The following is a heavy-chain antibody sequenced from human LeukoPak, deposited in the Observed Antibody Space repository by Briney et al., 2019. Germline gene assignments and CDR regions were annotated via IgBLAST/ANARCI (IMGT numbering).Heavy chain of an antibody. Sequence: GGSLRLSCAASGFTFSSYAMSWVRQAPGKGLEWVSAISGSGGSTYYADSVKGRFTISRDNSKNTLYLQMNSLRAEDTAVYYCAKDWQQLVTPLTYFDYWGQGTLVTVSS. V-gene: IGHV3-23*01. D-gene: IGHD6-13*01. CDR2: ISGSGGST. CDR1: GFTFSSYA. J-gene: IGHJ4*02. CDR3: AKDWQQLVTPLTYFDY.